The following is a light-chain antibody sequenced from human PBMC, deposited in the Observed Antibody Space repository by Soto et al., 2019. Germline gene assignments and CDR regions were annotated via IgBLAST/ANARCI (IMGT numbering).Light chain of an antibody. CDR1: QSVSSSY. Sequence: EIVLTQSPGTLSLSPGERATLSCRASQSVSSSYLAWYQQKPGQAHRLLIYGAYSRATGIPHRFSGSGSGTDFTLTISRLEPEDFAVYYCQQYGSSPETFGQGTKVEIK. V-gene: IGKV3-20*01. CDR3: QQYGSSPET. CDR2: GAY. J-gene: IGKJ1*01.